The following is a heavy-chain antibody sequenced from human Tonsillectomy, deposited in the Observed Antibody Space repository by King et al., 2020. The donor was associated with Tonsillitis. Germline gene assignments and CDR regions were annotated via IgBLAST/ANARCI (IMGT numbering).Heavy chain of an antibody. CDR2: INPNSGDT. D-gene: IGHD3-10*01. Sequence: VQLVESGAEVKKPGASVKVSCKASGYTFTDYYMHWVRQAPGQGLEWMGWINPNSGDTDYAQKFQGRVTMTRDTSISTAYMELSRLRSDDTAVYYCARGFGYYGSGSYYTEYYFDYWGQGTLVTVSS. CDR3: ARGFGYYGSGSYYTEYYFDY. J-gene: IGHJ4*02. CDR1: GYTFTDYY. V-gene: IGHV1-2*02.